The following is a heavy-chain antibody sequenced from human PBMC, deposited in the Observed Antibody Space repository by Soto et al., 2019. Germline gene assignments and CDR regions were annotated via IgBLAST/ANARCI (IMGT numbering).Heavy chain of an antibody. CDR1: GGSISSGGYY. D-gene: IGHD4-17*01. V-gene: IGHV4-31*03. J-gene: IGHJ4*02. CDR3: AREGDYGDSRGD. Sequence: KSSETLSLTCTVSGGSISSGGYYWSWIRQHPGKGLEWIGYIYYSGSTYYNPSLKSRVTISVDTSKNQFSLKLSSVTATDTAVYYCAREGDYGDSRGDWGQGPLVTVRS. CDR2: IYYSGST.